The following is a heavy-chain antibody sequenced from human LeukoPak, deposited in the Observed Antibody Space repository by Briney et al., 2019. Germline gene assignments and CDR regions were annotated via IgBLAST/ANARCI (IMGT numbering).Heavy chain of an antibody. V-gene: IGHV3-74*01. CDR1: GNYW. CDR2: INSDGSWT. CDR3: VSFYETY. J-gene: IGHJ4*02. D-gene: IGHD2-2*01. Sequence: GRSLRLSCAASGNYWMHWVRQAPGKGLVWVSHINSDGSWTSYADSVKGRFTISKDNAKNTVYLQMNNLRAEDTAVYYCVSFYETYWGRGTLVTVSS.